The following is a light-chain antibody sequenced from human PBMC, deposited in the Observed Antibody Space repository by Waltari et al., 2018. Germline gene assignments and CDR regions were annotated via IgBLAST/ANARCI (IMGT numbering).Light chain of an antibody. CDR3: YSTDTSGHERV. Sequence: SYELTQPPSVSVSPGQTARITCPGDALPKKSGYWYQQKSGQAPVLVIYEDTKRPSGIPERFSGSSSGTVATLTISGAQVEDDADYYCYSTDTSGHERVFGGGTRLTVL. CDR2: EDT. J-gene: IGLJ3*02. V-gene: IGLV3-10*01. CDR1: ALPKKS.